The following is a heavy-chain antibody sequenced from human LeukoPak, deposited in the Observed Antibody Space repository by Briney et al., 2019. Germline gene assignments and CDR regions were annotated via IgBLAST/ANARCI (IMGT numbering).Heavy chain of an antibody. CDR1: GDSNLGRRYY. CDR3: ARRTMVAATTWFDP. D-gene: IGHD2-15*01. J-gene: IGHJ5*02. V-gene: IGHV4-39*01. CDR2: IYYSGTT. Sequence: PSETLSLTCIVCGDSNLGRRYYWGGIRQPPGKGLEWIGIIYYSGTTYYNPSLKSRVTISVDRSKNQFSLSRSSSTAAHTAVYYCARRTMVAATTWFDPWGQGTLVTVSS.